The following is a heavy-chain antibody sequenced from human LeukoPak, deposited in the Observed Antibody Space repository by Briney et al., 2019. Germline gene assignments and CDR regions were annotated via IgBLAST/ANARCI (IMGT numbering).Heavy chain of an antibody. CDR3: ARDLPSHCSGGSCSRDY. Sequence: PSETLSLTCTVSGGSISSSSYYWGWIRQPPGKGLEWIGSIYYSGSTYYNPSLKSRVTISVDTSKNQFSLKLSSVTAADTAVYYCARDLPSHCSGGSCSRDYWGQGTLVTVSS. V-gene: IGHV4-39*07. D-gene: IGHD2-15*01. J-gene: IGHJ4*02. CDR2: IYYSGST. CDR1: GGSISSSSYY.